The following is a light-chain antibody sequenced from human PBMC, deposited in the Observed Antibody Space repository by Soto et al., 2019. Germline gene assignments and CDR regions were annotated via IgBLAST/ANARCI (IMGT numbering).Light chain of an antibody. J-gene: IGLJ1*01. Sequence: QSVLTQPPSVSGAPGQRVTISCSGSSSNIGAGYDVNWYRQLPGTAPKLLIYGNSDRPSGVPDRFSGSKSGTSASLAITGLQAEDEADYFCQSYDRSLRTYVFGIGTKVTVL. V-gene: IGLV1-40*01. CDR2: GNS. CDR3: QSYDRSLRTYV. CDR1: SSNIGAGYD.